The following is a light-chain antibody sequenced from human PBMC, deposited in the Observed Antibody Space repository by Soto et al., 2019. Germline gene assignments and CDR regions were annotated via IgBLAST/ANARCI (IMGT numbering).Light chain of an antibody. V-gene: IGKV1-6*01. CDR3: LQDRNYPRP. CDR2: GAS. CDR1: QDIRNE. Sequence: AIQMTQSPSSLSASVGDRVTITCRASQDIRNELGWYQQRPGKAPKALSYGASNLQSGVPSRFSGSGFGTDFTLTLSSLQPEDFAIYYGLQDRNYPRPFGQGTKVESK. J-gene: IGKJ1*01.